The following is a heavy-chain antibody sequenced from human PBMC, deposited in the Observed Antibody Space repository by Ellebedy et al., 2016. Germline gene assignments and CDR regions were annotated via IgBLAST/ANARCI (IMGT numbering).Heavy chain of an antibody. CDR1: GLSFNTFF. Sequence: GESLKISXTASGLSFNTFFMSWVRQAPGKGLEWVSTISANSDITRYADSVKGRFSVSRDNSRNTVYLRMNNLRVEDTALYYCRRGHYFHYWGQGTLVTVSS. J-gene: IGHJ4*02. CDR2: ISANSDIT. V-gene: IGHV3-23*01. CDR3: RRGHYFHY.